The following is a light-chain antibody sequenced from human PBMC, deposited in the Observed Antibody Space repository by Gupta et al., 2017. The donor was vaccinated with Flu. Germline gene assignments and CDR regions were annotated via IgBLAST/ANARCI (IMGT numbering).Light chain of an antibody. Sequence: ATLSVSPGERATLSCRASQSDSSNLAWYQQKPGKATRLLIYGAPTRAPGIPARFSSSGYGTEYTLTISSRQSEDFAVYSCPQQNKWHLYTFGQGTKVEIK. CDR1: QSDSSN. CDR2: GAP. CDR3: PQQNKWHLYT. V-gene: IGKV3-15*01. J-gene: IGKJ2*01.